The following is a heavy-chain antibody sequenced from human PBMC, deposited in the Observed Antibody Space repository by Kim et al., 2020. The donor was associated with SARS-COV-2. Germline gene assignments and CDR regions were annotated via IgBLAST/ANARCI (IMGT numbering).Heavy chain of an antibody. CDR1: GGSISSYY. D-gene: IGHD3-3*01. CDR2: IYTSGST. V-gene: IGHV4-4*07. J-gene: IGHJ6*02. CDR3: AREPDSRFLEWLSPSYYYYGMDV. Sequence: SETLSLTCTVSGGSISSYYWSWIRQPAGKVLEWIGRIYTSGSTNYNPSLKSRVTMSVDTSKNQFSLKLSSVTAADTAVYYCAREPDSRFLEWLSPSYYYYGMDVWGQGTTVTVSS.